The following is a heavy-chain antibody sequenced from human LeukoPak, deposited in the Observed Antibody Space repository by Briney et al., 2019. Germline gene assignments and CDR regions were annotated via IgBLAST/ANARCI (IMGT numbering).Heavy chain of an antibody. CDR2: IYSGGST. CDR1: GFTFSSNY. V-gene: IGHV3-53*01. J-gene: IGHJ4*02. CDR3: ARPHSQGDYGGY. D-gene: IGHD4-17*01. Sequence: GGSLGLSCAASGFTFSSNYMSWVRQAPGKGLEWVSVIYSGGSTYYADSVKGRFTISRDNSKNTLYLQMNSLRAEDTAVYYCARPHSQGDYGGYWGQGTLVTVSS.